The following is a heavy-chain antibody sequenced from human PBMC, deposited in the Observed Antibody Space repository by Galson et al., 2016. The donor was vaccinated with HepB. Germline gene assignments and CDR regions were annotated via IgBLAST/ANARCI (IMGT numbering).Heavy chain of an antibody. CDR3: AREPLIVLVVGSYYFDS. D-gene: IGHD2-8*02. J-gene: IGHJ4*02. Sequence: SVKVSCKAAGGTFSNYAISWVRQAPGQGLEWMGGIMPLFGAANSAQKFQDRVTITADSTSTVYMELSSLTSEDTAVYYCAREPLIVLVVGSYYFDSWGQGTRVPVSS. CDR1: GGTFSNYA. CDR2: IMPLFGAA. V-gene: IGHV1-69*13.